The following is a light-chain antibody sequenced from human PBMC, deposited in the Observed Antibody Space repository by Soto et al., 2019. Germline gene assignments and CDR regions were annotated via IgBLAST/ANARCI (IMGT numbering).Light chain of an antibody. J-gene: IGKJ4*01. V-gene: IGKV1-5*01. CDR2: AAS. CDR1: DNIVHW. Sequence: DIQMTQSPSTLSASVGDRVAITCRASDNIVHWVAWYQQKAGRAPKLLISAASTLQSGVPSRFSGSGSGTDFTLTISSLQPEDFATYHCQQLNTYPVTFGGGTKVDIK. CDR3: QQLNTYPVT.